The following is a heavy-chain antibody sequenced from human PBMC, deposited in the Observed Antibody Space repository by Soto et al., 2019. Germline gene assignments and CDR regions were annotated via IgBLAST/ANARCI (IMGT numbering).Heavy chain of an antibody. CDR2: INPSGGST. CDR3: ARPGAGYCISTSCSNDYSYGMDV. D-gene: IGHD2-2*01. V-gene: IGHV1-46*01. Sequence: ASVKVSCKASRYTFTNYYMHWVRQAPGQGLEWMGIINPSGGSTSYAQKFQGRVTMTRHTSTSTVYMELSSLRSEDTAVYSCARPGAGYCISTSCSNDYSYGMDVWGQGTTVTVSS. J-gene: IGHJ6*02. CDR1: RYTFTNYY.